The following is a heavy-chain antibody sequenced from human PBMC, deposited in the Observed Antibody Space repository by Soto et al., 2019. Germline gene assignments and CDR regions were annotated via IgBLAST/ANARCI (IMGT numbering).Heavy chain of an antibody. CDR2: ISGSGGST. D-gene: IGHD3-22*01. CDR3: AKDDTYYYDSSGWPFDY. V-gene: IGHV3-23*01. Sequence: HPGGSLRLSCAACGFTFSSYAMSWVRQAPGKGLEWVSAISGSGGSTYYADSVKGRFTISRDNSKNTLYLQMNSLRAEDTAVYYCAKDDTYYYDSSGWPFDYWGQGTLVTVSS. CDR1: GFTFSSYA. J-gene: IGHJ4*02.